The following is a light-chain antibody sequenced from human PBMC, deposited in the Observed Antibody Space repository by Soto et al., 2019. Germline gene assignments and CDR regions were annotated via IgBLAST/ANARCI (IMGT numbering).Light chain of an antibody. CDR2: EVR. CDR1: SRDIGAYNL. Sequence: QSALTQPASVSGSPGQSITISCSGTSRDIGAYNLVSWYQQPPGKAPKPLIYEVRNRPSGISYRFSGSKSGTTASLTISSLLPEDEADYYCSAYTSRSTLVFGGGTKLTV. J-gene: IGLJ2*01. V-gene: IGLV2-14*01. CDR3: SAYTSRSTLV.